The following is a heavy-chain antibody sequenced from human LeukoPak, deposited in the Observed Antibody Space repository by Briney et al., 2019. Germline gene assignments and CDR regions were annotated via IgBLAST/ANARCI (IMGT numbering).Heavy chain of an antibody. J-gene: IGHJ4*02. CDR2: ISAYNGNT. CDR3: ARRYYGSGSYYFDY. CDR1: GYTFTSYG. V-gene: IGHV1-18*01. D-gene: IGHD3-10*01. Sequence: ASVKVSCKASGYTFTSYGISWVRQAPGQGLEWMGWISAYNGNTNYAQKLQGRVTMTTDTSTSTAYMELRSLRSDDTAVYYCARRYYGSGSYYFDYWGQGTLVTVSS.